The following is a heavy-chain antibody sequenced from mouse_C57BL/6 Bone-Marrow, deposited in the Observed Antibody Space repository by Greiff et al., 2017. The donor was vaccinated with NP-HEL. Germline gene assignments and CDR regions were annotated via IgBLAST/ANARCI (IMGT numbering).Heavy chain of an antibody. CDR3: GRIGSYDYEVDV. Sequence: VKLVESGPGLVAPSQSLSITCTASGFALTSYAISWVRQPPGKGLEWLGVIWTGGGTNYNSAPNSRPSTSKDNPKSQVFLKMISLQTDETARYYCGRIGSYDYEVDVWGTGTTVTVSS. CDR1: GFALTSYA. J-gene: IGHJ1*03. V-gene: IGHV2-9-1*01. CDR2: IWTGGGT. D-gene: IGHD2-4*01.